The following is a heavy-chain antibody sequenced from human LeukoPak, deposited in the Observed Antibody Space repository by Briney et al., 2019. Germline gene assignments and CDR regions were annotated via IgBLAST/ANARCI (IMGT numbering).Heavy chain of an antibody. V-gene: IGHV4-39*07. CDR2: IYYSGST. CDR1: GGSISSSSYS. Sequence: SETLSLTCTVSGGSISSSSYSWGWIRQPPGKGLEWIGSIYYSGSTYYNPSLKSRVTISVDTSKNQFSLKLSSVTAADTAVYYCARVPTEGYSGYDCPPHCGDYWGQGTLVTVSS. J-gene: IGHJ4*02. D-gene: IGHD5-12*01. CDR3: ARVPTEGYSGYDCPPHCGDY.